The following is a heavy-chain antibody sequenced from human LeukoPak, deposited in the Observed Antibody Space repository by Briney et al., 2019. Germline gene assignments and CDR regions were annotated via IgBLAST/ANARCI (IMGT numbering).Heavy chain of an antibody. J-gene: IGHJ3*02. V-gene: IGHV4-59*08. D-gene: IGHD1-26*01. Sequence: SETLSLICTVSGGSISSYYWSWIRQPPGKGLEWIAYIYYSGSTDYNPSLKSRVTISLDTSKNQFSLKLSSVTAADTAVYYCARHDPIVGTPDAFDIWGQGTMVTVSS. CDR3: ARHDPIVGTPDAFDI. CDR1: GGSISSYY. CDR2: IYYSGST.